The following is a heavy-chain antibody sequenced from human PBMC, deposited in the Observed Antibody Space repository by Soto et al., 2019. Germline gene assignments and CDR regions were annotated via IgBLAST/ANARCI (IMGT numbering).Heavy chain of an antibody. V-gene: IGHV1-18*04. CDR2: ISAYNGNT. Sequence: ASVKVSCKAPGHTFTSYYMRWVRQAPGQRLEWMGWISAYNGNTNSAQKLQGRVTMTTDTSTSTAYMELRSLRSDDTAVYYCARLKRVRDSILPNWFDPWGQGTLVTVSS. D-gene: IGHD1-26*01. CDR1: GHTFTSYY. CDR3: ARLKRVRDSILPNWFDP. J-gene: IGHJ5*02.